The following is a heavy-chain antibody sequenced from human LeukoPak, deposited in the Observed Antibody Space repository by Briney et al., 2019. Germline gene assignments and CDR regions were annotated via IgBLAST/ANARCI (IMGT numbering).Heavy chain of an antibody. J-gene: IGHJ4*02. CDR1: GFTFSSYA. Sequence: GGSLRLSCAASGFTFSSYAMSWVRQAPGKGLEWVSAISGSYTSYYADSVKGRFTISRDNSKNSLYLQMNSLRAEDTAVYYCARGGYDYVWGSYRFSVPYYFDYWGQGTLVTVSS. CDR3: ARGGYDYVWGSYRFSVPYYFDY. V-gene: IGHV3-23*01. D-gene: IGHD3-16*02. CDR2: ISGSYTS.